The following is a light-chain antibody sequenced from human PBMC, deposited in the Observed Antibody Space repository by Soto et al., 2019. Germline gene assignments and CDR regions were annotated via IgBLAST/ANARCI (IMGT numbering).Light chain of an antibody. CDR3: SSYTSSSILYV. V-gene: IGLV2-14*01. CDR1: SSDVGGYNY. CDR2: DVS. J-gene: IGLJ1*01. Sequence: QSVLTQPASVSGSPGQSITISYPGTSSDVGGYNYVSWYQQHPGKAPKLMIYDVSNRPSGVSNRFSGSKSGNTASLTISGLQAEDEADYYCSSYTSSSILYVFGTGTKVT.